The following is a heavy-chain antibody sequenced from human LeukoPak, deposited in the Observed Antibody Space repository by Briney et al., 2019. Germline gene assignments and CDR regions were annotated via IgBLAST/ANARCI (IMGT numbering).Heavy chain of an antibody. Sequence: PGGSLRLSCAASGFTFSTYTMNWVRQAPGKGLEWVSSISSRSSYIYYADSVKGRFTISRDNAKNSLYLQMNSLRAEDTALYHCARSWNYYYYYMDVWGKGTTVTISS. CDR3: ARSWNYYYYYMDV. J-gene: IGHJ6*03. D-gene: IGHD2-15*01. CDR1: GFTFSTYT. V-gene: IGHV3-21*04. CDR2: ISSRSSYI.